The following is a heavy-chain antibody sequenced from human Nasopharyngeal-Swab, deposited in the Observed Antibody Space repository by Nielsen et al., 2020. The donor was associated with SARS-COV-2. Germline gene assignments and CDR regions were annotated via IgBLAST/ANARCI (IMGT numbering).Heavy chain of an antibody. V-gene: IGHV3-74*01. CDR1: GFTFSKYG. D-gene: IGHD6-6*01. CDR3: TREYTRSSGFDY. Sequence: GESLKISCAASGFTFSKYGMHWVRQAPGKGLGWVSSMNSDGSSINYADSVKGRFSISRDNAENTLYLQMNSLRPEDTAVYYCTREYTRSSGFDYWGQGILVTVSS. CDR2: MNSDGSSI. J-gene: IGHJ4*02.